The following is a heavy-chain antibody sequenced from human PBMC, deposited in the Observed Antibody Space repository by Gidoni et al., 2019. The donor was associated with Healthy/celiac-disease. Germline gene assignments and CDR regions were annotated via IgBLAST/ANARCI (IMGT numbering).Heavy chain of an antibody. V-gene: IGHV3-23*01. D-gene: IGHD5-12*01. CDR2: ISGRGGSS. Sequence: EVQLLESGGGLVQPGGSLRLSCAASGFTFSSYAISWVRQAPGKGLEWVSAISGRGGSSYYSDSVKGRFTISRDNSNNTLYLQMNTLRAEDTAIYYCAKDRAYSGYDPLDYWGQGTLVTVSS. CDR1: GFTFSSYA. CDR3: AKDRAYSGYDPLDY. J-gene: IGHJ4*02.